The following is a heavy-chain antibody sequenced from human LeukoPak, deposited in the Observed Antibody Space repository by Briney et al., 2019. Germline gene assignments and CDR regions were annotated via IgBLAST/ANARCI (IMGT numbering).Heavy chain of an antibody. V-gene: IGHV3-30*04. J-gene: IGHJ4*02. D-gene: IGHD6-19*01. Sequence: PGRSLRLSCAASGFTFSSYAMHWVRQAPGEGLEWVAVISYDGSNKYYADSVKGRFTISRDNSKNTLYLQMNSLRAEDTAVYYCARGRGGIAVAGTVDYWGQGTLVTVSS. CDR2: ISYDGSNK. CDR3: ARGRGGIAVAGTVDY. CDR1: GFTFSSYA.